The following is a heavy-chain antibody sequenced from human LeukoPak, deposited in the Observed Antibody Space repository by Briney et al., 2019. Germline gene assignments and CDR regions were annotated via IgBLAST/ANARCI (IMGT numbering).Heavy chain of an antibody. Sequence: PSQTLSLTCTVSGGSISSGDYYWNWIRQHPGKGLEWFGYIYYSGTTYYNPSLKSRVTMSVDTSKNQFSLKLSSVTAADTAVYYCARVEGSWAFDIWGQGTMVTVSS. CDR3: ARVEGSWAFDI. CDR2: IYYSGTT. V-gene: IGHV4-31*03. CDR1: GGSISSGDYY. J-gene: IGHJ3*02. D-gene: IGHD3-10*01.